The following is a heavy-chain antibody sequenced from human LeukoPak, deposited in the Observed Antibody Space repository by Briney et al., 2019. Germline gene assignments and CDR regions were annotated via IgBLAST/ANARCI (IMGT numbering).Heavy chain of an antibody. Sequence: MPGGSLRLSCAASGFTFSDYYMSWIRQAPGKGLEWVSYISSSGSTIYYADSVKGRFTISRDNAKNSLYLQMNSLRAEDTAVYYCATIKKGLAVAGPFDYWGQGTLVTVSS. V-gene: IGHV3-11*04. D-gene: IGHD6-19*01. CDR1: GFTFSDYY. CDR3: ATIKKGLAVAGPFDY. CDR2: ISSSGSTI. J-gene: IGHJ4*02.